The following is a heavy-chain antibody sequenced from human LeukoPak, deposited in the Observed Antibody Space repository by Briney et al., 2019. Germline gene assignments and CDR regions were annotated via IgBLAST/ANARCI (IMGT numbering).Heavy chain of an antibody. Sequence: GGSLRLSCAASGYTFSRYWIHWVRQAPGKGLVWVSRINTDATITTYADSVKGRFTISRDISKNTLYLQVNSLRAEDTGVYYCAKDFSVGYSSGWYGFDYWGQGTLVTVSS. CDR3: AKDFSVGYSSGWYGFDY. D-gene: IGHD6-19*01. CDR1: GYTFSRYW. CDR2: INTDATIT. J-gene: IGHJ4*02. V-gene: IGHV3-74*01.